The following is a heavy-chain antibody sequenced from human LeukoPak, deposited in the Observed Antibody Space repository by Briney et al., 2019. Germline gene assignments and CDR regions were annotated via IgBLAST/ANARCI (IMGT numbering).Heavy chain of an antibody. CDR1: GFTFDDYA. CDR3: AKGLLRRGLYMSYFRY. Sequence: GGYLRLSCAASGFTFDDYAMHWVRPAPGKGLEWVSGISWNSGSIGYADSVKGRFTISRDNAKNFLDLQMISLRAEDRALFYCAKGLLRRGLYMSYFRYWGQGNPVTVSS. V-gene: IGHV3-9*01. D-gene: IGHD1-14*01. CDR2: ISWNSGSI. J-gene: IGHJ4*02.